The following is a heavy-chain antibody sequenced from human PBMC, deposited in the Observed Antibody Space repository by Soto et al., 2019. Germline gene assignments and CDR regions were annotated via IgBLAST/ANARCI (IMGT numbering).Heavy chain of an antibody. V-gene: IGHV1-2*04. D-gene: IGHD6-6*01. CDR2: INPNSGGT. Sequence: ASVKVSCKASGYTVTGYYMDWVRQAHGQGLEWMGWINPNSGGTNYAQKFQGWVTMTRDTSISTAYMELSRLRSDDTAVYYCARGYSSSSGTELDYWGQGTLVTVSS. CDR3: ARGYSSSSGTELDY. CDR1: GYTVTGYY. J-gene: IGHJ4*02.